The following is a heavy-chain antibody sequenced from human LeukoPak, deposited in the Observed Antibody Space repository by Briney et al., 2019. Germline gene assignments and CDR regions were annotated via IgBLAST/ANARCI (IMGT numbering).Heavy chain of an antibody. D-gene: IGHD3-10*02. J-gene: IGHJ6*03. V-gene: IGHV4-39*02. CDR3: ARIVRGVGLGPYYYPYHMDV. CDR2: IYYGGST. Sequence: SETLSLTCTVSGGSKSSHLDLWAWIRQPPGKGLEWIGSIYYGGSTYYNPSLKRRVTISVDTSKDDFSLKLASVTTAATAMYYCARIVRGVGLGPYYYPYHMDVWGTGTTVSVSS. CDR1: GGSKSSHLDL.